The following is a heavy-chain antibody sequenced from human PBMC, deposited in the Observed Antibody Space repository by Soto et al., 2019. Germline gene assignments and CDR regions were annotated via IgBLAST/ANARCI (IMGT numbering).Heavy chain of an antibody. D-gene: IGHD3-22*01. CDR2: INRSRDKT. V-gene: IGHV1-46*03. CDR1: GYTFGSYY. CDR3: AREALRTSSGEHFYY. Sequence: ASVKVSCKAAGYTFGSYYMHWVRQAPGQGLEWMGIINRSRDKTINVEKFQGRITMTRDTSTSIVYMELSSLRSEDTAVYYCAREALRTSSGEHFYYWGQGTLVTVSS. J-gene: IGHJ4*02.